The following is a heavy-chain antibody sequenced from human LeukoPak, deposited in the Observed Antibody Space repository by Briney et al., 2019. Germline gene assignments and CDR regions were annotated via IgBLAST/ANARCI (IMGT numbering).Heavy chain of an antibody. Sequence: PGGSLRLSCVASGFTFSTAWMAWLRQAPGKGLEWVAFIRYDGSDKYYADSVKGRFTISRDNSKNTLYLQMNSLRAEDTAVYYCAKDRGSGWYYFDYWGQGTLVTVSS. CDR3: AKDRGSGWYYFDY. D-gene: IGHD6-19*01. CDR1: GFTFSTAW. CDR2: IRYDGSDK. J-gene: IGHJ4*02. V-gene: IGHV3-30*02.